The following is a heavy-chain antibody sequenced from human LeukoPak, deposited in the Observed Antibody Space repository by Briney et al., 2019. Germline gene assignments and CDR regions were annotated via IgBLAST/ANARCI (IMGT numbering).Heavy chain of an antibody. CDR2: IIPIFGTA. J-gene: IGHJ6*03. D-gene: IGHD3-3*01. V-gene: IGHV1-69*01. CDR1: GGTFSSYA. Sequence: SVKVSCKASGGTFSSYAISWVRQAPGQGLEWMGGIIPIFGTANYAQKFQGRVTITADESTSTAYMELSSLRSEDTAVYYCARGNRSGAYYDFWSGPAKGYYYYYMDVWGKGTTVTVSS. CDR3: ARGNRSGAYYDFWSGPAKGYYYYYMDV.